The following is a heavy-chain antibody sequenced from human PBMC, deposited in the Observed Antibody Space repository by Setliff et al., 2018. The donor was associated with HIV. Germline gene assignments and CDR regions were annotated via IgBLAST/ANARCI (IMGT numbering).Heavy chain of an antibody. CDR1: GGNFRSYG. CDR3: ARNPEMAALNYFYYYMDV. Sequence: AASVKVSCKASGGNFRSYGISWVRRAPGQGLEWMGGIIPMSGVPKYAQKFQGRVTITADKSTSTAYMELSSLRSEDTAVYYCARNPEMAALNYFYYYMDVWGKGTTVTVSS. CDR2: IIPMSGVP. D-gene: IGHD6-19*01. V-gene: IGHV1-69*10. J-gene: IGHJ6*03.